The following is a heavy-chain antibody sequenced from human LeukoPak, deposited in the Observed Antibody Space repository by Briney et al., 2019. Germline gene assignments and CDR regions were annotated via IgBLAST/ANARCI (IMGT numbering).Heavy chain of an antibody. CDR3: AKGVGYCSGGSCQQFDY. J-gene: IGHJ4*02. D-gene: IGHD2-15*01. CDR2: ISGSGGST. CDR1: GFTFSGYG. Sequence: GGSLRLSCAASGFTFSGYGMSWVRQAPGKGLKWVSAISGSGGSTYYADSVRGRITISRDNSKNTLYLQMDSLRAEDTAVYYCAKGVGYCSGGSCQQFDYWGQGTLVTVSS. V-gene: IGHV3-23*01.